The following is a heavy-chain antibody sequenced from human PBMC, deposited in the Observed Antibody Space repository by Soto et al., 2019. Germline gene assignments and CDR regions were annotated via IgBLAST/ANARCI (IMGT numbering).Heavy chain of an antibody. CDR1: GFTFSSYS. CDR2: ISGSGGST. Sequence: XESLKVSCAASGFTFSSYSMSWVRQAPGKGLEWVSAISGSGGSTYYADSVKGRFTISRDNSKNTLYLQMNSLRAEDTAVYYCEKDLLVDHFDPWGQGTLVTVSS. J-gene: IGHJ5*02. V-gene: IGHV3-23*01. D-gene: IGHD2-8*01. CDR3: EKDLLVDHFDP.